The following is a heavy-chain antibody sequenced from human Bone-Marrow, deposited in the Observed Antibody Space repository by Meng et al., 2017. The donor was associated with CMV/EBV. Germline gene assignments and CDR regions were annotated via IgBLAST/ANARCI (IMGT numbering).Heavy chain of an antibody. CDR2: ISAYNGNT. D-gene: IGHD3-3*01. Sequence: ASVKVSCKASGYTFTSYYMHWVRQAPGQGLEWMGWISAYNGNTNYAQKLQGRVTMTTDTPTSTAYMELRSLRSDDTAVYYCARVGEGITIFGEEPRDYYYYYGMDVWGQGTTVTVSS. CDR3: ARVGEGITIFGEEPRDYYYYYGMDV. CDR1: GYTFTSYY. V-gene: IGHV1-18*04. J-gene: IGHJ6*02.